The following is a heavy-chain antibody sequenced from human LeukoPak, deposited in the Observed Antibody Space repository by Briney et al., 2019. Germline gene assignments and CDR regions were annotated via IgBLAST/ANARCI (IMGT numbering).Heavy chain of an antibody. D-gene: IGHD2-8*01. CDR1: GGPITSTNW. Sequence: AETLSLTCGVSGGPITSTNWWSWVRQPPGPGLEWIGEVSLSGLTNYNPSLSSRVIMALDTSKNHLSLNLTSVTAADTAVHYCSRENGAFSPFGYWGQGTLVTVPS. CDR3: SRENGAFSPFGY. J-gene: IGHJ4*02. V-gene: IGHV4-4*02. CDR2: VSLSGLT.